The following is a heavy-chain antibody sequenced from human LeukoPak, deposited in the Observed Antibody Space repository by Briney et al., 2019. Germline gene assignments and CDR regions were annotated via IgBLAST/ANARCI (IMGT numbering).Heavy chain of an antibody. CDR3: ARVRYRLAETYIDY. CDR1: GYIFTGYY. CDR2: INPNSGDT. D-gene: IGHD3-16*01. J-gene: IGHJ4*02. V-gene: IGHV1-2*02. Sequence: ASVKVSCKASGYIFTGYYMHWVRQAPGQGLEWMGWINPNSGDTNYAQKFQGRVTMTRDTSVSAAYMELSRLRSDDTAVYYCARVRYRLAETYIDYWGQGTLVTVSS.